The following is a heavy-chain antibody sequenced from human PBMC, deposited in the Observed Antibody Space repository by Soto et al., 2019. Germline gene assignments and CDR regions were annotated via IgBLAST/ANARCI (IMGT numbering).Heavy chain of an antibody. CDR3: VKSKGNCAYNAFSRYHF. Sequence: GGSLRLSCTASGFTFEDYTMDWVRQAPGKGPEWVSGITWNSGKINYADSVKGRFSISRDNAKNALYLQMDSLRTEDTALYYSVKSKGNCAYNAFSRYHFWGQGTLVTVSS. D-gene: IGHD1-7*01. V-gene: IGHV3-9*01. CDR2: ITWNSGKI. J-gene: IGHJ4*02. CDR1: GFTFEDYT.